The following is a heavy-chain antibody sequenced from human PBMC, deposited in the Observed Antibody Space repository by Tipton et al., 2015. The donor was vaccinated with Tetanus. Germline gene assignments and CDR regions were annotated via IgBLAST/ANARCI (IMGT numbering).Heavy chain of an antibody. CDR1: GYTFTSYA. J-gene: IGHJ6*02. D-gene: IGHD1-26*01. CDR3: ARGATVIRDYYYYYGMDV. Sequence: QLVQSGAEVKKPGASVKVSCKASGYTFTSYAMHWVRQAPGQRLEWMGWINAGNGNTKYSQKFQGRVTITRDTSASTAYMELSSLRSEDTAVYYCARGATVIRDYYYYYGMDVWGQGTTVTVSS. V-gene: IGHV1-3*01. CDR2: INAGNGNT.